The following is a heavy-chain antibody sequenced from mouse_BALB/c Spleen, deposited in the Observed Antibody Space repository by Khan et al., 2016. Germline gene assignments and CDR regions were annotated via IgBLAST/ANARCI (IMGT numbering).Heavy chain of an antibody. CDR1: GYAFTNYG. CDR2: INTFTGEP. J-gene: IGHJ2*01. CDR3: AKGIYYKYDSYFDY. D-gene: IGHD2-14*01. Sequence: QIQLVQPGPELKKPGETVKISCKASGYAFTNYGMTWVKQAPGKGLKWMGWINTFTGEPTCADDFKGRFAFSLETSASTAYLQINSLKNEDTATYICAKGIYYKYDSYFDYWGQSTTVTVSS. V-gene: IGHV9-3-1*01.